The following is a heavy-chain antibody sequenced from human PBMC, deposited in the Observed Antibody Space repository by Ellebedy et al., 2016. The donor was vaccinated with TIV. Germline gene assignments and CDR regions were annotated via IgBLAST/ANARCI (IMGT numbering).Heavy chain of an antibody. CDR3: ARHGYSSGWYPDY. CDR2: INHHGST. J-gene: IGHJ4*02. D-gene: IGHD6-19*01. Sequence: GSLRLSXAVYGGSFSGYYWSWIRQLPGKGLEWIGEINHHGSTNYNPSLKSRVTISVDTSKNQFSLKLNSVTAADTAVYYCARHGYSSGWYPDYWGQGTRVIVSS. V-gene: IGHV4-34*01. CDR1: GGSFSGYY.